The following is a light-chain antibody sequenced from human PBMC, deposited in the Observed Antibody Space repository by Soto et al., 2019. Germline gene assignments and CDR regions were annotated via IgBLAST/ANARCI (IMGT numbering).Light chain of an antibody. CDR1: SSDVGGYNY. CDR2: EVS. CDR3: GSYAGSINLV. Sequence: QSALTQPPSASGSPGQSVTISCTGTSSDVGGYNYVSWYQQHPGKAPKLMIYEVSKRPSGVPDRFSGSKSGNTASLTVSGLQAEDEADYYCGSYAGSINLVLGGGTKLTVL. V-gene: IGLV2-8*01. J-gene: IGLJ2*01.